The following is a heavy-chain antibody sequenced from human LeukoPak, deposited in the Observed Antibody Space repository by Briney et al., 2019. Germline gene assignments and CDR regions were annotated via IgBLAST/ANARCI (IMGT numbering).Heavy chain of an antibody. D-gene: IGHD2-21*01. CDR3: ARTIPAENYYYGMDV. CDR1: GFTFSDYY. V-gene: IGHV3-21*01. J-gene: IGHJ6*02. Sequence: GGSLRLSCAASGFTFSDYYMNWVRQAPGKGLEWVSSISSSSSYIYYADSVKGRFTISRDNAKNSLYLQMNSLRAEDTAVYYCARTIPAENYYYGMDVWGQGTTVTVSS. CDR2: ISSSSSYI.